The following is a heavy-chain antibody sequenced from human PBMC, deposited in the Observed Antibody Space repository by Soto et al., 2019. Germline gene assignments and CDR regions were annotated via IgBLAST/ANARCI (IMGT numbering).Heavy chain of an antibody. CDR3: ATKSGLTNHPEYSYGMDV. CDR2: IFHTRST. CDR1: DDSISSYY. Sequence: PSETLSLTCTVSDDSISSYYWGWIRQPPGKGLEWIGYIFHTRSTNYNPSLRSRVTISVDTSKNQFSLTLSSVTAADTAVYYCATKSGLTNHPEYSYGMDVWGQGTTVTVSS. V-gene: IGHV4-59*01. J-gene: IGHJ6*02. D-gene: IGHD3-3*01.